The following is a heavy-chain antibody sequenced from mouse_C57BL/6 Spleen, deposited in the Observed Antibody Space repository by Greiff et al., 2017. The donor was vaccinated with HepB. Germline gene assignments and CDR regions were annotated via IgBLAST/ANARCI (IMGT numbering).Heavy chain of an antibody. D-gene: IGHD2-4*01. CDR2: ISDGGSYT. Sequence: EVQRVESGGGLVKPGGSLKLSCAASGFTFSSYAMSWVRQTPEKRLEWVATISDGGSYTYYPDNVKGRFTISRDNAKNNLYLQMSHLKSEDTAMYYCARARGYDYYWYFDVWGTGTTVTVSS. CDR3: ARARGYDYYWYFDV. CDR1: GFTFSSYA. V-gene: IGHV5-4*01. J-gene: IGHJ1*03.